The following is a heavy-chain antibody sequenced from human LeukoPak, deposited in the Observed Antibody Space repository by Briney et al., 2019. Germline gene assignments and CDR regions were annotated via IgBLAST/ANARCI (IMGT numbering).Heavy chain of an antibody. CDR3: AKEGLKYCTNGVCYTGVDY. V-gene: IGHV3-23*01. Sequence: GGSLRLSCAASGFTFSDYYMSWIRQAPGKGLEWVSATSGSGGSTYYADSVKGRFTISRDNSKNTLYLRMNSLRAEDTAVYYCAKEGLKYCTNGVCYTGVDYWGQGTLVTVSS. CDR2: TSGSGGST. D-gene: IGHD2-8*01. J-gene: IGHJ4*02. CDR1: GFTFSDYY.